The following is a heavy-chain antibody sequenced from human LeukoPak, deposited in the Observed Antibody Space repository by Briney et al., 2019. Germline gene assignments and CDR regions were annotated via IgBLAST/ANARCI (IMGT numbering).Heavy chain of an antibody. CDR1: GFTFDDYG. CDR2: INWNGGST. Sequence: PGGSLRLSCAASGFTFDDYGMSWLRQAPGKGLEWVSGINWNGGSTGYADSVKGRFTISRDNAKNSLYLQMNSMRAEDTALYYCARDAPDRYNWNDVTDYWGQGTLVTVSS. J-gene: IGHJ4*02. CDR3: ARDAPDRYNWNDVTDY. V-gene: IGHV3-20*04. D-gene: IGHD1-20*01.